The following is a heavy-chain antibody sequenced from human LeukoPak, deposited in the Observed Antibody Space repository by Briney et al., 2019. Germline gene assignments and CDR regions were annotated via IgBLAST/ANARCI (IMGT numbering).Heavy chain of an antibody. CDR2: INTFNGNT. CDR3: ARDLPAGSIP. V-gene: IGHV1-18*01. Sequence: GASVKVSCKASGYTFTSYPISWVRQAPGQGLEWMGWINTFNGNTNYAQKYQGRVTMTIDTSTSTAYMELRSLGSDDTAMYYCARDLPAGSIPWGQGTLVTVSS. D-gene: IGHD3-10*01. J-gene: IGHJ5*02. CDR1: GYTFTSYP.